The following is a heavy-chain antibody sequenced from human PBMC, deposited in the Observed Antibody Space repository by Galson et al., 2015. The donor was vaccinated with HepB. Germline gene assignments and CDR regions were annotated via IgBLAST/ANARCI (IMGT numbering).Heavy chain of an antibody. D-gene: IGHD3-10*01. V-gene: IGHV3-15*01. CDR1: GFTFSNAW. CDR3: TTEGITMVRGVDYYYYGMDV. J-gene: IGHJ6*02. CDR2: IKSKTDGGTT. Sequence: SLRLSCAASGFTFSNAWMSWVRQAPGKGLEWVGRIKSKTDGGTTDYAAPVKGRFTISRDDSKNTLYLQMNSLKTEDTAVYYCTTEGITMVRGVDYYYYGMDVWGQGTTVTVSS.